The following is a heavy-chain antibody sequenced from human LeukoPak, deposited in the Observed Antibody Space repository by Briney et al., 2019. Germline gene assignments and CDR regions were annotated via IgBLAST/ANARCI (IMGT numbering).Heavy chain of an antibody. D-gene: IGHD6-19*01. CDR1: GYTFSSYG. Sequence: GASVKVSCKASGYTFSSYGISWVRQAPGQGLEWMGWISAYDGNTNYAQKFQGRVTITADESTSTAYMELSSLRSEDTAVYYCARTSAGTSRAWFDPWGQGTLVTVFS. CDR2: ISAYDGNT. CDR3: ARTSAGTSRAWFDP. J-gene: IGHJ5*02. V-gene: IGHV1-18*01.